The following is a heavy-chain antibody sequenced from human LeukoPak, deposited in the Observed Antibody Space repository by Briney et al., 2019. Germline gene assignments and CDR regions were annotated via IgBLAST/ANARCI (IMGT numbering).Heavy chain of an antibody. D-gene: IGHD6-13*01. Sequence: SETLSLTCTVSAYSISSGYYWGWIRQSPGRGLEWIGSIYHSGTTYYNPSLKSRVTISLDTSKNQFSLNLSSVTAADTAMYYCARGAIAGTSDYYYYMDVWGKGTTVTISS. CDR3: ARGAIAGTSDYYYYMDV. J-gene: IGHJ6*03. V-gene: IGHV4-38-2*02. CDR2: IYHSGTT. CDR1: AYSISSGYY.